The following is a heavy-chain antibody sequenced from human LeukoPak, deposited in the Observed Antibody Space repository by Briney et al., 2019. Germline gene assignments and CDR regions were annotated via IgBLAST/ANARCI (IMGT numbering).Heavy chain of an antibody. Sequence: NPSETLSLTCTVSGGSISSYYWSWIRQPPWKGLEWIGYIYYSGCTNYNPSLKSRVTISVDTSKNQFSLKLSSVTAADTAVYYCARARELGTGYYYYYMDVWGKGTTVTVSS. CDR1: GGSISSYY. CDR3: ARARELGTGYYYYYMDV. J-gene: IGHJ6*03. CDR2: IYYSGCT. D-gene: IGHD1-26*01. V-gene: IGHV4-59*01.